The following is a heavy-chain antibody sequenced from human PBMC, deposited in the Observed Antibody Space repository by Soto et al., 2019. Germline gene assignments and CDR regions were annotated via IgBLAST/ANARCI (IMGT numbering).Heavy chain of an antibody. D-gene: IGHD2-15*01. Sequence: SETLSLTCTVSGGSISSSSYYWGWIRQPPGKGLEWIGSIYYSGSTYYNPSLKSRVTISVDTSKNQFSLKLSSVTAADTAVYYCARHVVVAAILYYFDYWGQGTLVTVSS. CDR2: IYYSGST. J-gene: IGHJ4*02. CDR3: ARHVVVAAILYYFDY. CDR1: GGSISSSSYY. V-gene: IGHV4-39*01.